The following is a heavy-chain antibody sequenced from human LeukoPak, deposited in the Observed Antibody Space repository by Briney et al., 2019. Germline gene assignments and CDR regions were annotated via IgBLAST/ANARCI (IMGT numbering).Heavy chain of an antibody. V-gene: IGHV3-30-3*01. Sequence: GGSLRLSCAASGFTFSSYAMHWVRQAPGKGLEWVAVISYDGSNKYYADSVKGRFTISRDNSKNTLYLQMNSLRAEDTAVYYCAKDREWELLSPFDYWGQGTLVTVSS. CDR2: ISYDGSNK. CDR1: GFTFSSYA. CDR3: AKDREWELLSPFDY. D-gene: IGHD1-26*01. J-gene: IGHJ4*02.